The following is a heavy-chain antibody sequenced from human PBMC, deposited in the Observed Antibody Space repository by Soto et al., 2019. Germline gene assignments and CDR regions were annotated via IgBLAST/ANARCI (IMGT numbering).Heavy chain of an antibody. Sequence: VGSLRFSCGASGFTFSDNAMTWVRQAPGKGLEWVSSISDDGDSTYYADSVKGRFAVSRDNSKNTLFLHMNSLGAEDTAVYYCAKSLSTAVNYGLDVWGQGTSVTVSS. CDR1: GFTFSDNA. CDR2: ISDDGDST. D-gene: IGHD2-2*01. V-gene: IGHV3-23*01. CDR3: AKSLSTAVNYGLDV. J-gene: IGHJ6*02.